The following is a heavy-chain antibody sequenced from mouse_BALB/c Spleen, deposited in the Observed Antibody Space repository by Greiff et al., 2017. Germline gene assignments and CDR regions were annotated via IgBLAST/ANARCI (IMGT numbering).Heavy chain of an antibody. CDR1: GYTFTSYT. J-gene: IGHJ3*01. D-gene: IGHD2-4*01. CDR3: ARSTMITSGLAY. CDR2: INPSSGNT. Sequence: VQLQQSAAELARPGASVKMSCKASGYTFTSYTMHWVKQRPGQGPEWIGYINPSSGNTEYNQKFKEKTTLTADKSSSTAYMQLSSLTSEDSAVYYCARSTMITSGLAYWGQGTLVTVSA. V-gene: IGHV1-4*02.